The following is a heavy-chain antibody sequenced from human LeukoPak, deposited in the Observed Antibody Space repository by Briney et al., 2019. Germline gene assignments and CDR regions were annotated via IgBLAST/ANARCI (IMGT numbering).Heavy chain of an antibody. CDR1: GGSFSGYY. V-gene: IGHV4-34*01. J-gene: IGHJ1*01. CDR3: ARPRYRGGSGSYYGYFQH. Sequence: PSETLSLTCAVYGGSFSGYYWSWIRQPPGKGLEWIGEINHSGSTNCNPSLKSRVTISVDTSKNQFSLKLSSVTAADTAVYYCARPRYRGGSGSYYGYFQHWGQGTLVTVSS. D-gene: IGHD3-10*01. CDR2: INHSGST.